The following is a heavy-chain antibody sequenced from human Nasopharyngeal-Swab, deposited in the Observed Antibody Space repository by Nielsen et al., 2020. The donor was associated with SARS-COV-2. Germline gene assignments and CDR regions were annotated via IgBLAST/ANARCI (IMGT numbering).Heavy chain of an antibody. CDR2: IYYSGST. V-gene: IGHV4-31*03. CDR1: GGSISSGGYY. Sequence: SETLSLTCTVSGGSISSGGYYWIWIRQHPGKGLEWIGYIYYSGSTYYNPSLKSRVTISVDTSKNQFPLKLSSVTAADTAVYYCARATITMIVVVDAFDIWGQGTMVTVSS. D-gene: IGHD3-22*01. J-gene: IGHJ3*02. CDR3: ARATITMIVVVDAFDI.